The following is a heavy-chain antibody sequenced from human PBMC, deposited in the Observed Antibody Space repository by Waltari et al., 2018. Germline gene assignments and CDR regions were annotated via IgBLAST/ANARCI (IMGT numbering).Heavy chain of an antibody. Sequence: EVQLVQSGAEVKKPGAPVTISCKASGYTFTDYYLHWVQQAPGKGLEWMGRVDPEDGETIYAEKFQGRVTITADTSTDTAYMELSSLRSEDTAVYYCAASIAATSGYFDYWGQGTLVTVSS. J-gene: IGHJ4*02. CDR2: VDPEDGET. D-gene: IGHD6-13*01. CDR3: AASIAATSGYFDY. V-gene: IGHV1-69-2*01. CDR1: GYTFTDYY.